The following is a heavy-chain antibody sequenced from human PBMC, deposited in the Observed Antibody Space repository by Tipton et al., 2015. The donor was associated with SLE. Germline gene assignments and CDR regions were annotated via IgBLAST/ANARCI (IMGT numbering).Heavy chain of an antibody. CDR1: GGSFSGYY. V-gene: IGHV4-34*01. CDR2: IYHSGST. Sequence: LRLSCAVYGGSFSGYYWGWIRQPPGRGLEWIGSIYHSGSTYYNPSLKSRVTISVDTSKNQFSLKLSSVTAADTAVYYCARVTRGVDYWGQGTLVTVSS. J-gene: IGHJ4*02. D-gene: IGHD3-10*01. CDR3: ARVTRGVDY.